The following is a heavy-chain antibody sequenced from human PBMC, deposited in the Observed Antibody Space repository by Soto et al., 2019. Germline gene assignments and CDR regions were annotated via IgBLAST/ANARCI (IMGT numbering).Heavy chain of an antibody. D-gene: IGHD2-2*01. J-gene: IGHJ4*02. V-gene: IGHV4-4*07. Sequence: DTLYLPCTVCGGSISSYYWSWIRQPAGKGLERIGRIYTSGSTNYNPSLKSRVTMSVDTSKNQFSLKLSSVTAADTAVYYCARACIINSCYDVFDYWGQGILVTVSS. CDR2: IYTSGST. CDR3: ARACIINSCYDVFDY. CDR1: GGSISSYY.